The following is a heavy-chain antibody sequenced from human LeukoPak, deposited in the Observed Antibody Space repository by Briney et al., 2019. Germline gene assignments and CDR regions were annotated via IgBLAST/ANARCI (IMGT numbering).Heavy chain of an antibody. V-gene: IGHV1-46*01. CDR2: INPSGGST. CDR3: ARDGSRVGYDSSGYYYSPKMLFDI. D-gene: IGHD3-22*01. CDR1: GYTFTSYY. J-gene: IGHJ3*02. Sequence: GASVKVSCKASGYTFTSYYMHWVRQAPGQGLEWMAIINPSGGSTSYAQKFQGRVTMTRDTSISTAYMELSRLRSDDTAVYYCARDGSRVGYDSSGYYYSPKMLFDIWGQGTMVTVSS.